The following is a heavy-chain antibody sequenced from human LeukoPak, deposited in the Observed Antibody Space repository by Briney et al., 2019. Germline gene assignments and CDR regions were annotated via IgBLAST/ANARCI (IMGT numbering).Heavy chain of an antibody. CDR2: MNPNSGNT. CDR1: GYTFTSYD. J-gene: IGHJ6*03. CDR3: ARGLKQLWFSGYYYYYMDV. Sequence: ASVKVSCKASGYTFTSYDINWVRQATGQGLEWMGWMNPNSGNTGYAQKFQGRVTMTRNTSISTAYVELSSLRSEDTAVYYCARGLKQLWFSGYYYYYMDVWGKGTTVTVSS. V-gene: IGHV1-8*01. D-gene: IGHD5-18*01.